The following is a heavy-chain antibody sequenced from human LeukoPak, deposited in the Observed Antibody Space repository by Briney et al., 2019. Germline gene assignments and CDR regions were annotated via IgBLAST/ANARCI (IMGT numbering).Heavy chain of an antibody. D-gene: IGHD3-10*01. Sequence: SETLSLTCAVYGESLSNYYWSWIRQPPGKGLEWIGEINHYGSTNYNPSLKSRVTISVDTSKNQFSLKLSSVTAADTAVYYCARLPDYYSRHGAPGWGQGTLVTVSS. CDR1: GESLSNYY. J-gene: IGHJ4*02. CDR2: INHYGST. CDR3: ARLPDYYSRHGAPG. V-gene: IGHV4-34*01.